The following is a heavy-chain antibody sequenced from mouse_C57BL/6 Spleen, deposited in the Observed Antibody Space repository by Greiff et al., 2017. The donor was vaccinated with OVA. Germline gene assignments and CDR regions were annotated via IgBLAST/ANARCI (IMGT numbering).Heavy chain of an antibody. CDR2: IWSDGST. J-gene: IGHJ4*01. CDR3: ARHGGGNYLYYAMDY. V-gene: IGHV2-6-1*01. Sequence: VQVVESGPGLVAPSQSLSITCTVSGFSLTSYGVHWVRQPPGKGLEWLVVIWSDGSTTYNSALKSRLSIIKDNSKSQVFLKMNSLQTDDTAMYYCARHGGGNYLYYAMDYWGQGTSVTVSS. CDR1: GFSLTSYG. D-gene: IGHD2-1*01.